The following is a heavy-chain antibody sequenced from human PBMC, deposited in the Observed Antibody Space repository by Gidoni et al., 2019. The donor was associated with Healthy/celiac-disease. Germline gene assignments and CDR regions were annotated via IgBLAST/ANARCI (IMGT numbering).Heavy chain of an antibody. J-gene: IGHJ4*02. CDR1: GGSISSGGYY. D-gene: IGHD2-15*01. V-gene: IGHV4-31*03. CDR3: AGTRIESLYCSGGSCSDY. Sequence: QVQLQESGPGLVKPSQTLSLTCTVSGGSISSGGYYWSWIRQHPGKGLEWIGYIYYSGSTYYNPSLKSRVTISVDTSKNQFSLKLSSVTAADTAVYYCAGTRIESLYCSGGSCSDYWGQGTLVTVSS. CDR2: IYYSGST.